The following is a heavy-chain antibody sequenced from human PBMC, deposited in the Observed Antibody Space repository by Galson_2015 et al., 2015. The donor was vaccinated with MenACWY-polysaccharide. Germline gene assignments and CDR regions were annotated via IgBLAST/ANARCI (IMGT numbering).Heavy chain of an antibody. CDR1: GFSFSAYG. CDR2: SGSGGGL. J-gene: IGHJ3*01. V-gene: IGHV3-23*01. CDR3: AREGSRIVFHAFDV. Sequence: SLRLSCAASGFSFSAYGMRWVRQAPGRGLEWVSGSGSGGGLYYADSVKGRFSISRDNSKNTLYLEMNSLRAEDTALYYCAREGSRIVFHAFDVWCQGTMVTVSS. D-gene: IGHD2-21*01.